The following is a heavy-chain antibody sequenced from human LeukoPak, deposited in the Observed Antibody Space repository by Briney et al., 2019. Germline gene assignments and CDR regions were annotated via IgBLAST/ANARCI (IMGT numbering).Heavy chain of an antibody. D-gene: IGHD3-22*01. V-gene: IGHV1-2*02. CDR1: GYTFTGYY. CDR3: ARDYYDSSGYYYYAFDI. Sequence: ASVKVSCKASGYTFTGYYMHWVRQAPGQGLEWMGWINPNSGGTNYAQKFQGRVTMTRDTSISTAYMGLSRLRSDDTAVYYCARDYYDSSGYYYYAFDIWGQGTMVTVSS. CDR2: INPNSGGT. J-gene: IGHJ3*02.